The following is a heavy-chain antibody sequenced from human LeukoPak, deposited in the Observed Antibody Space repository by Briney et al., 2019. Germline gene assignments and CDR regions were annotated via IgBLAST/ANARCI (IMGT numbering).Heavy chain of an antibody. CDR2: IFSGGTT. CDR3: VTSWYWFDP. V-gene: IGHV3-53*01. J-gene: IGHJ5*02. CDR1: GFTVSSNY. Sequence: GGSLRLSCAASGFTVSSNYMSWVRQAPGKGLEWVSVIFSGGTTYYADSVKGRFTISRDNSKNTLYLQMNSLRAEDTAVYYCVTSWYWFDPWGQGTLVTVSS. D-gene: IGHD6-13*01.